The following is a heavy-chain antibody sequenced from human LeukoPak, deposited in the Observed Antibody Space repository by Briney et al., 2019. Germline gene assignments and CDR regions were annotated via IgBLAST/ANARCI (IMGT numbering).Heavy chain of an antibody. Sequence: SETLSLTCTVSGGSISSYYWSWIRQPAGKGLEWIGRIYTSGSTNYNPSLKSRVTMSVDTSKNQFSLKLSSVTAADTAVYYCARDVTSCCSSTSCYLRYYMDVWGKGTTVTISS. J-gene: IGHJ6*03. D-gene: IGHD2-2*01. CDR2: IYTSGST. CDR1: GGSISSYY. V-gene: IGHV4-4*07. CDR3: ARDVTSCCSSTSCYLRYYMDV.